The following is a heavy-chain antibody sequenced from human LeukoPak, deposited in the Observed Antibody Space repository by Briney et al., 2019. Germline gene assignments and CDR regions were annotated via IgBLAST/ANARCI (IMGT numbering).Heavy chain of an antibody. CDR3: ARAESMALYFLY. V-gene: IGHV1-18*01. CDR2: VSTYNGDT. CDR1: GDTFTDFG. J-gene: IGHJ1*01. D-gene: IGHD1-14*01. Sequence: ASVKVSCKASGDTFTDFGFIWVRQAPGQGLEWIGWVSTYNGDTDYAKKFQDRVTMTTESSTQTTFMELRNLRSDDTAVYYCARAESMALYFLYWGQGTLVSVSS.